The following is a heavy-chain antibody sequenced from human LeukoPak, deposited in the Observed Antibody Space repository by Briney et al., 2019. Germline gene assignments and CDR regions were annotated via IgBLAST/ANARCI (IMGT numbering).Heavy chain of an antibody. CDR3: ARQGGPYDSSGYYYFDY. J-gene: IGHJ4*02. V-gene: IGHV3-21*01. CDR1: GFTFSSYA. CDR2: ISSSSSYI. D-gene: IGHD3-22*01. Sequence: GRSLRLSCAASGFTFSSYAMHWVRQAPGKGLEWVSSISSSSSYIYYADSVKGRFTISRDNAKNSLYLQMNSLRAEDTAVYYCARQGGPYDSSGYYYFDYWGQGTLVTVSS.